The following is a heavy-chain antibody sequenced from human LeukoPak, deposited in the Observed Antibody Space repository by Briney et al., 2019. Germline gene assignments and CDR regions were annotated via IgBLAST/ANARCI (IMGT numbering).Heavy chain of an antibody. CDR2: IYYSGST. D-gene: IGHD2-15*01. CDR1: GGSISSSSYY. V-gene: IGHV4-39*01. Sequence: SETLSLTCTVSGGSISSSSYYWGWIRQPPGKGLEWIGSIYYSGSTYYNPSLKSRVTISVDTSKNQFSLKLSSVTAADTAVYYCARPCSGFCFDYWGQGTLVTVSS. CDR3: ARPCSGFCFDY. J-gene: IGHJ4*02.